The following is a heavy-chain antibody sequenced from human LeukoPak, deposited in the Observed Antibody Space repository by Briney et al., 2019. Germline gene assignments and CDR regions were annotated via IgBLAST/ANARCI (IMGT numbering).Heavy chain of an antibody. CDR1: EYTFTGYY. V-gene: IGHV1-2*02. CDR3: ARDGWSRYYGSGSYSRGMDV. Sequence: ASVKVSCKASEYTFTGYYMHWVRQAPGQGLEWMGWINPNSGGTIYAQKFQGRVTMTRDTSISTAYMELSGLRSDDTAVYYCARDGWSRYYGSGSYSRGMDVWGQGTTVTVSS. D-gene: IGHD3-10*01. CDR2: INPNSGGT. J-gene: IGHJ6*02.